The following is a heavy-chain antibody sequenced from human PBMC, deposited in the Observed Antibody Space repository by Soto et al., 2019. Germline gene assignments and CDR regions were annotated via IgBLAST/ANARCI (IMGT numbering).Heavy chain of an antibody. CDR1: GVSISSDNW. CDR3: YFGMAV. Sequence: PPDTLSLTSAGSGVSISSDNWWSWVRQPPGKGLEWIGEIYHSGNTHYNPSLKSRVTISVDKSKHQFSLKLNSVTAADTALYYYYFGMAVWGQGTTVTVS. J-gene: IGHJ6*01. V-gene: IGHV4-4*03. D-gene: IGHD3-9*01. CDR2: IYHSGNT.